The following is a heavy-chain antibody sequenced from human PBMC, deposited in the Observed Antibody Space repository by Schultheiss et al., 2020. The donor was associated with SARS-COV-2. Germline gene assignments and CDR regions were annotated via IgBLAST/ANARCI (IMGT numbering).Heavy chain of an antibody. J-gene: IGHJ6*02. V-gene: IGHV3-23*01. CDR3: RYYYYGMDV. CDR2: ISGSGGST. Sequence: GGSLRLSCAASGFTFSSYAMSWVRQAPGMGLEWVSAISGSGGSTYYADSVKGRFTISRDNSKNTLYLQMNSLRAEDTAVYYPRYYYYGMDVWGQGTTVTVAS. CDR1: GFTFSSYA.